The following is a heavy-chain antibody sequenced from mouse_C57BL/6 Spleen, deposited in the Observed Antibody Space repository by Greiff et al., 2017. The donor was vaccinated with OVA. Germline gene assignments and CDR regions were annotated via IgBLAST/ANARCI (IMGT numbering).Heavy chain of an antibody. V-gene: IGHV1-54*01. CDR1: GYAFTNYL. D-gene: IGHD2-2*01. Sequence: VQLQESGAELVRPGTSVKVSCKASGYAFTNYLIEWVKQRPGQGLEWLGVINPGSGGTNYNEKFKGKATLTADKSSRTAYMQLSSLTSEDSAVYFCARKYGYDSAWFAYWGQGTLVTVSA. J-gene: IGHJ3*01. CDR3: ARKYGYDSAWFAY. CDR2: INPGSGGT.